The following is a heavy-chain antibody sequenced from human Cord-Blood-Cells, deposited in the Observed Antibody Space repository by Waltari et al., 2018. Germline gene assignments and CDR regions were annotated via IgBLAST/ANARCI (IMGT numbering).Heavy chain of an antibody. CDR3: ARGSVVRGVIIDY. Sequence: EVQLVESGGGLVQPGGSLRLSCAASGFTFSSYWMIWVRQAPGKGLEWVANIKQDGSEKYYVDSVKGRFTISRDNAKNSLYLQMNSLRAEDTAVYYCARGSVVRGVIIDYWGQGTLVTVSS. CDR2: IKQDGSEK. J-gene: IGHJ4*02. D-gene: IGHD3-10*01. V-gene: IGHV3-7*01. CDR1: GFTFSSYW.